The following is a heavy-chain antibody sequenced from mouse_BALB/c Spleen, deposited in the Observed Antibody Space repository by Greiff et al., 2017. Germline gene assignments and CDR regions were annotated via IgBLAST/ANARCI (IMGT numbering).Heavy chain of an antibody. D-gene: IGHD2-14*01. CDR2: IYPSDSYT. CDR3: ARSDYRYDALFAD. J-gene: IGHJ3*01. Sequence: QVQLQQSGAELVRPGASVKLSCKASGYTFTSYWINWVKQRPGQGLEWIGNIYPSDSYTNYNQKFKDKATLTVDKSSSTAYMQLSSPTSEDSAVYYCARSDYRYDALFADWGQGTLVTVSA. V-gene: IGHV1-69*02. CDR1: GYTFTSYW.